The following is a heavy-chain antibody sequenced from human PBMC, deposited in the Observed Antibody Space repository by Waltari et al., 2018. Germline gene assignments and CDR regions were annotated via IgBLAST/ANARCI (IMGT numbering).Heavy chain of an antibody. D-gene: IGHD2-2*01. CDR2: VKQDGSEK. Sequence: EVQPVESGGGLAQPGGSLRLSCAVSEFTLSRYWMSWVRQAQGKGLEWVANVKQDGSEKYYVDSVKGRFTISRDNAKNSLYLQMNSLRVEDTAVYYCARWQYAFDYWGQGTLVTVSS. J-gene: IGHJ4*02. CDR1: EFTLSRYW. V-gene: IGHV3-7*04. CDR3: ARWQYAFDY.